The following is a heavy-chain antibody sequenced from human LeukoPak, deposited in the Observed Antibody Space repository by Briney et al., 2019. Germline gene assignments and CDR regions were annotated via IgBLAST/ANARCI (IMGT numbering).Heavy chain of an antibody. V-gene: IGHV1-46*01. CDR3: ARATIVDYGGNPHFDY. CDR1: GYTFTSYY. Sequence: ASVKVSCKASGYTFTSYYMHWVRQAPGQGLEWMGIINPSGGSTSYAQKFQGRVTMTRDMSTSTVYMELCSLRSEDTAVYYCARATIVDYGGNPHFDYWGQGTLVTVSS. CDR2: INPSGGST. D-gene: IGHD4-23*01. J-gene: IGHJ4*02.